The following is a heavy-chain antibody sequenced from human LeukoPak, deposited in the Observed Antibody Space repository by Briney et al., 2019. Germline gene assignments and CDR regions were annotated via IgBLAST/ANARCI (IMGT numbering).Heavy chain of an antibody. CDR2: IRYDGSNK. CDR3: ARVRPAAPALDY. Sequence: GGSLRLSCAASGFTFSSYGMHWVRQAPGKGLEWVAFIRYDGSNKYYADSVKGRFTISRDNSKNTLYLQMNSLRAEDTAVYYCARVRPAAPALDYWGQGTLVTVSS. J-gene: IGHJ4*02. CDR1: GFTFSSYG. D-gene: IGHD2-2*01. V-gene: IGHV3-30*02.